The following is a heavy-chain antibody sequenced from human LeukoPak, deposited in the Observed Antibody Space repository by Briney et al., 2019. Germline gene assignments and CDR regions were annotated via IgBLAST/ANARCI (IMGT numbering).Heavy chain of an antibody. CDR2: IIPVLNIT. CDR3: SRDQGLTAPPPYGFDV. J-gene: IGHJ6*02. CDR1: AGTFSSSA. V-gene: IGHV1-69*04. D-gene: IGHD5-18*01. Sequence: GASVKLSCKTAAGTFSSSAITWMRQAPGQGLEWMGRIIPVLNITRNTHKFQGRGTITAATSTSTNYMELNSISLKDTATSSCSRDQGLTAPPPYGFDVWGQGTTVIVSS.